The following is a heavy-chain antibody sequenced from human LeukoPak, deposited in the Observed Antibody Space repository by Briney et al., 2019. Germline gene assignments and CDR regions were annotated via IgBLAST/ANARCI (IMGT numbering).Heavy chain of an antibody. Sequence: GESLKISCKASGSSFTSYWIGWVRQMPGKGLEWMGIIYPGDSDTRYSPSFQGQVTISADKSISTAFLQWSSLNASDTAMYCCAGFVAADRDCYNYQGLQVFDYWGQGTLVTVSS. CDR3: AGFVAADRDCYNYQGLQVFDY. CDR1: GSSFTSYW. J-gene: IGHJ4*02. V-gene: IGHV5-51*01. CDR2: IYPGDSDT. D-gene: IGHD5-24*01.